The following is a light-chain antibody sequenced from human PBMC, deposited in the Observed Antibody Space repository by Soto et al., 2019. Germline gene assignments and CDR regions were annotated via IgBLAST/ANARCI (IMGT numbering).Light chain of an antibody. CDR2: EVS. J-gene: IGLJ2*01. CDR1: SSDVGPYNY. CDR3: SSYTTRSTVV. Sequence: QSALTQPASVSGSPGQSITISCTGTSSDVGPYNYVSWYQQHPGKATKVMIYEVSNRPSGVSNRFSGSKSGNTASLTISGLQAEDEADYYCSSYTTRSTVVFGGGTKLTVL. V-gene: IGLV2-14*01.